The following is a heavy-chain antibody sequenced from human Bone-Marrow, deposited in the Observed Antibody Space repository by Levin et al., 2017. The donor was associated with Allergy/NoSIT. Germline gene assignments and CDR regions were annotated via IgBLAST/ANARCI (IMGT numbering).Heavy chain of an antibody. J-gene: IGHJ4*02. CDR1: GVSISSGGYY. V-gene: IGHV4-31*03. Sequence: SSETLSLTCSVSGVSISSGGYYWSWIRQLPGKGLEWIGYIYYSGSSYYNPSLKSRVAISIGTSKNQFSLKVSSVTAADTAVYYCAGDYGGSSGDFDYWGQGTLVTVSS. CDR3: AGDYGGSSGDFDY. D-gene: IGHD4-23*01. CDR2: IYYSGSS.